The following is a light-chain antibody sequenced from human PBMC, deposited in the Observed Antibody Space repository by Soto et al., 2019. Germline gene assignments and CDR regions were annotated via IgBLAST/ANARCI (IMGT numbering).Light chain of an antibody. CDR1: QSVSSY. CDR3: QQRSNWPLFT. Sequence: EIVLTQSPATLSLSPGERATLSCRASQSVSSYLAWYQQKPGQAPRLLIYDASNRATGIPARFVGSGSGTDFTLTISSLEPEDFAVYYCQQRSNWPLFTFGPGTKVDIK. J-gene: IGKJ3*01. V-gene: IGKV3-11*01. CDR2: DAS.